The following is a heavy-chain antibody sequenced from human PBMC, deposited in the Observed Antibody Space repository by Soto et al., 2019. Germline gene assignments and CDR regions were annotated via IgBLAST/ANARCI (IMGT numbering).Heavy chain of an antibody. CDR3: ARDKADGSGSYSDAFDI. J-gene: IGHJ3*02. D-gene: IGHD3-10*01. Sequence: SETLSLTCAVSGGSISSGGYSWSWIRQPPGKGLEWIGYIYHSGSTYYNPSLKSRVTISVDRSKNQFSLKLSSVTAADTAVYYCARDKADGSGSYSDAFDIWGQGTMVTVS. CDR2: IYHSGST. V-gene: IGHV4-30-2*01. CDR1: GGSISSGGYS.